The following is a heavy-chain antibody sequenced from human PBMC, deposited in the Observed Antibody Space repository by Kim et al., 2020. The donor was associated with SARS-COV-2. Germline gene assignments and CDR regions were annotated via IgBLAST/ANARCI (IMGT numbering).Heavy chain of an antibody. CDR1: GFSFSDYY. CDR2: ICIGSSNI. CDR3: TRGPAYYYNSGGPDFDY. D-gene: IGHD3-22*01. Sequence: GGSLRLSCAASGFSFSDYYLSWIRQSPGKGLEWLSYICIGSSNIDYADSVKGRFTISRDNAKNTLYLQMNSLRAEDTAVYYCTRGPAYYYNSGGPDFDY. J-gene: IGHJ4*01. V-gene: IGHV3-11*05.